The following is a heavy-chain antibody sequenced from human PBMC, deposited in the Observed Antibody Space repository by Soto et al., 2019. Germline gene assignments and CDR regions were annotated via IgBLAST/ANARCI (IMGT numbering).Heavy chain of an antibody. D-gene: IGHD3-22*01. CDR3: ARDKVGYYDSSGYYRVSVPPDYYYGMDV. CDR2: IIPIFGTA. J-gene: IGHJ6*02. Sequence: QVQLVQSGAEVKKPGSSVKVSCKASGGTFSSYAISWVRQAPGQGLEWMGGIIPIFGTANYAQKFQGRVTITADECTSNAYMALSSLRAEDTALYYCARDKVGYYDSSGYYRVSVPPDYYYGMDVWGQGTTVTVSS. V-gene: IGHV1-69*01. CDR1: GGTFSSYA.